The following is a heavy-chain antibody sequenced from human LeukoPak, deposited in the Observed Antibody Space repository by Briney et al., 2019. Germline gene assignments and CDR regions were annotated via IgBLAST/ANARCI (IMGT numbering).Heavy chain of an antibody. J-gene: IGHJ4*02. CDR2: IYHSGST. Sequence: PSETLSLTCTVSGYSISSGYYWGWIRQPPGKGLEWIGSIYHSGSTYYNPSLKSRVTISVDTSKNQFSLKLSSVTTADTAVYYCAEGYCGGDCYSTFDYWGQGTLVTVSS. D-gene: IGHD2-21*02. CDR3: AEGYCGGDCYSTFDY. V-gene: IGHV4-38-2*02. CDR1: GYSISSGYY.